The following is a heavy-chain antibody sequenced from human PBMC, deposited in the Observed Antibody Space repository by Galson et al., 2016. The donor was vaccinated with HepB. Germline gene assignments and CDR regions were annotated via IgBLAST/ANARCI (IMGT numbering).Heavy chain of an antibody. CDR1: GYTFTNYG. J-gene: IGHJ5*01. Sequence: SVKVSCKASGYTFTNYGVAWVRQAPGQGLEWMGGIIPVVGVANYTQKFQGRVTMTADRSTTTAYMELRGLTSGDTAIYFCARSPPNVAARQGWFNPWGQGTLVTV. V-gene: IGHV1-69*10. D-gene: IGHD6-6*01. CDR2: IIPVVGVA. CDR3: ARSPPNVAARQGWFNP.